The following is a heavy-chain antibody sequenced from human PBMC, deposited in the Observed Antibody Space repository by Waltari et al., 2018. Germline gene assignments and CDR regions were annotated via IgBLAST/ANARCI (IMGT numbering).Heavy chain of an antibody. J-gene: IGHJ4*02. V-gene: IGHV3-53*01. D-gene: IGHD6-19*01. CDR1: GFTVSSNY. CDR3: AKDRPGAVAGIFDY. Sequence: EVQLVESGGGLIQPGGSLRLSCAASGFTVSSNYMSWFSKAPGKGLEWVSVIYSGGSTYYADSVKGRFTISRDNSKNTLYLQMNSLRAEDTAVYYCAKDRPGAVAGIFDYWGQGTLVTVSS. CDR2: IYSGGST.